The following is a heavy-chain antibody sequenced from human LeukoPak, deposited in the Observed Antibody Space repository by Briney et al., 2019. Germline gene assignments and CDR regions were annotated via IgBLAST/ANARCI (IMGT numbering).Heavy chain of an antibody. CDR1: GGSISSYY. Sequence: SETLSLTCTVSGGSISSYYWSWIRQPAGKGLEWIGRIYTSGSTNYNPSLKSRVTMSVDTSKNQFSLKLSSVTAADTAVYYCARDYMVRGVIITNWFDPWGQGTLVTVSS. D-gene: IGHD3-10*01. V-gene: IGHV4-4*07. CDR3: ARDYMVRGVIITNWFDP. CDR2: IYTSGST. J-gene: IGHJ5*02.